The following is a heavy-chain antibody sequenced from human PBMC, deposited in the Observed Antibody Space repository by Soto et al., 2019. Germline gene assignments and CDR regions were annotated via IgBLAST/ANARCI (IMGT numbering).Heavy chain of an antibody. CDR1: WCTFSGSA. CDR3: TRLANASSSWYDYYYGMDV. Sequence: EVQLVESGGGLVHPGGSLKLSCAASWCTFSGSAMHWVRQASGKGLEWVGRIRSKANSYATAYAASVKGRFTISRDDSKNTAYLQMNSLKTEDTAVYYCTRLANASSSWYDYYYGMDVWGQGTTVTVSS. J-gene: IGHJ6*02. D-gene: IGHD6-13*01. V-gene: IGHV3-73*02. CDR2: IRSKANSYAT.